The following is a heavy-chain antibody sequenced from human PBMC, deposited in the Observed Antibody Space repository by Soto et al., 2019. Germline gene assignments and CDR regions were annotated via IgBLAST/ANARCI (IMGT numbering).Heavy chain of an antibody. J-gene: IGHJ5*02. D-gene: IGHD3-9*01. CDR1: GYTFTSYG. V-gene: IGHV1-18*01. CDR2: ISAYNGNT. Sequence: QVQLVQSGAEVKKPGASVKVSCKASGYTFTSYGISWVRQAPGQGLEWMGWISAYNGNTNYAQKLQGRVTMTTDTTTRTAYMELRSLRSDATAVYYCARGLRYFDWYGDSDWFDNWGQGTLVTVSS. CDR3: ARGLRYFDWYGDSDWFDN.